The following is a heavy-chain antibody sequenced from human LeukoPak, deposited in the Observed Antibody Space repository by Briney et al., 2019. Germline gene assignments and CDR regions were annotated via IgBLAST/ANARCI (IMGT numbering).Heavy chain of an antibody. CDR3: ARLNSGYDYFDY. CDR1: GYTFTGFY. CDR2: INPDSGGT. V-gene: IGHV1-2*02. J-gene: IGHJ4*02. Sequence: ASVKVSCKASGYTFTGFYMHWVRQAPGQGLEGMGWINPDSGGTNYAQKFQGRVTVTRDTSISTAYMELSRLTSDDTAVYYCARLNSGYDYFDYWGQGTLVTVSS. D-gene: IGHD5-12*01.